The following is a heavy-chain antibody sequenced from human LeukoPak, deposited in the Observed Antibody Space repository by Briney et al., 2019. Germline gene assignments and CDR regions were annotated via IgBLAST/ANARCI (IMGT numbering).Heavy chain of an antibody. V-gene: IGHV1-2*06. D-gene: IGHD6-13*01. J-gene: IGHJ4*02. CDR3: ARAKGVVAAAGTTYNY. Sequence: ASVKVSCKASGYTFTSYYMHWVRQAPGQGLEWMGRINPNSGGTNYAQKFQGRVIMTRDTSISTAYMELSRLRSDDTAVYYCARAKGVVAAAGTTYNYWGQGTLVTVSS. CDR1: GYTFTSYY. CDR2: INPNSGGT.